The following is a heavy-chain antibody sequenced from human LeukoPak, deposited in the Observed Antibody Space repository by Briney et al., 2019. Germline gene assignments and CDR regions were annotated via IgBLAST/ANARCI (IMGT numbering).Heavy chain of an antibody. V-gene: IGHV3-48*01. J-gene: IGHJ4*02. CDR3: ARENYADLFDY. CDR2: ISSSSSTI. CDR1: GFTFSSYN. D-gene: IGHD4-17*01. Sequence: GGSLRLSCAASGFTFSSYNMNWVRQAPGKGLECIAYISSSSSTIYYADSVKGRFTISRDNAKNSVFLQMSSLRAEDTAVYYCARENYADLFDYWGQGTLVTVSS.